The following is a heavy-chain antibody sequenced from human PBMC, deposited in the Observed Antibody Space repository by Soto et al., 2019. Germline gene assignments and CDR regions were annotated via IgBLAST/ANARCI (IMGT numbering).Heavy chain of an antibody. Sequence: QVQLVESGGGVVEPGGALRLSCAASGFTFRNHGMHWVRQAPGKGLERLTVIWYDGSHKYYADSVKGRFTTSRDNSENTLFQEMNSVRDEDTAVYYCVTSSDGGSRGGGDLWGQGTLVTVSS. J-gene: IGHJ5*02. CDR3: VTSSDGGSRGGGDL. D-gene: IGHD6-13*01. CDR1: GFTFRNHG. CDR2: IWYDGSHK. V-gene: IGHV3-33*03.